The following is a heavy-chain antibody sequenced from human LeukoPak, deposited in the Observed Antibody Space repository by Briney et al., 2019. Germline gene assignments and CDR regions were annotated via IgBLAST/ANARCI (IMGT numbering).Heavy chain of an antibody. CDR3: ARKLRTIFGVVIMANWFDP. CDR1: GGSFSGYY. Sequence: SETLSLTCAVYGGSFSGYYWSWIRQPPGKGLEWIGEINHSGSTNYNTSLKSRVTISVDTSKNQFSLKLSSVTAADTAVYYCARKLRTIFGVVIMANWFDPWGQGTLVTVSS. V-gene: IGHV4-34*01. J-gene: IGHJ5*02. D-gene: IGHD3-3*01. CDR2: INHSGST.